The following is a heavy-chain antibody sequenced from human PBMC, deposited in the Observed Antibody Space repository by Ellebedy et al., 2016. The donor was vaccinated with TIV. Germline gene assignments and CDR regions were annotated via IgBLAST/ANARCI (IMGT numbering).Heavy chain of an antibody. Sequence: GGSLRLXXAASGFTFSSYGMHWVRQAPGKGLEWVAVIWYDGSNKYYADFVKGRFTISRDNSKNTLYLQMNSLRAEVTAVYYCAREPMVRGVIRRGYAMDVWGQGTTVTVSS. D-gene: IGHD3-10*01. CDR3: AREPMVRGVIRRGYAMDV. CDR1: GFTFSSYG. CDR2: IWYDGSNK. J-gene: IGHJ6*02. V-gene: IGHV3-33*01.